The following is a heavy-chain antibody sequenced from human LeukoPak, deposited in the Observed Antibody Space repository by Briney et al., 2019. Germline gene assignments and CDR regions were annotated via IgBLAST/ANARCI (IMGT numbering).Heavy chain of an antibody. CDR1: GYTFTSYD. CDR2: INPSGGST. D-gene: IGHD5-18*01. V-gene: IGHV1-46*01. CDR3: AASPFTAMVYY. J-gene: IGHJ4*02. Sequence: RWTSVKVSCKASGYTFTSYDISWVRQATGQGLEWMGIINPSGGSTSYAQKFQGRVTMTRDMSTSTVYMELSSLRSEDTAVYYCAASPFTAMVYYWGQGTLVTVSS.